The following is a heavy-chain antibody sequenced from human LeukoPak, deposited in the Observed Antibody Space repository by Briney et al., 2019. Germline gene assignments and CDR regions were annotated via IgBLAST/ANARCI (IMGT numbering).Heavy chain of an antibody. CDR1: GFTFSSYA. CDR2: TSGSGGST. V-gene: IGHV3-23*01. D-gene: IGHD3-3*01. CDR3: AKDSNVLRFLEWLKYGFDY. J-gene: IGHJ4*02. Sequence: GGSLRLSCAASGFTFSSYAMSWVRQAPGKGLEWVSATSGSGGSTYYADSVKGRFTTSRDNSKNTLYLQMNSLRAEDTAVYYCAKDSNVLRFLEWLKYGFDYWGQGTLVTVSS.